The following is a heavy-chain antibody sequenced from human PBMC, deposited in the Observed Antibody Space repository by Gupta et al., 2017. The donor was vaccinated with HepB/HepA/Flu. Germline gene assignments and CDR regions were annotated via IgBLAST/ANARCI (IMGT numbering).Heavy chain of an antibody. Sequence: QVQLVQSGGEVKNPGASVKLSCKASGYTFTSYGFTWVRQAPGQGLEWIGWISAYKVKTDYAQKFQGRVTMTKETSTSTAYMELRSLRSDDTAVYYCGRWGPMYYYMDVWGKGTTVSVSS. V-gene: IGHV1-18*01. CDR3: GRWGPMYYYMDV. CDR1: GYTFTSYG. CDR2: ISAYKVKT. D-gene: IGHD2-2*01. J-gene: IGHJ6*03.